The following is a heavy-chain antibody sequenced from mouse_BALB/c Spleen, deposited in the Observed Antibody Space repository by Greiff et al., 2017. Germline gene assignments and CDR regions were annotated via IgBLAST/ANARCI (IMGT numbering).Heavy chain of an antibody. CDR1: GYTFTSYW. Sequence: VQLQQPGAELVKPGASVKMSCTASGYTFTSYWMHWVQQRPGQGLEWIGTIDPSDSYTSYNQKFKGKATLTVDTSSSTAYMQLSSLTSEDSAVYYGTKFLAMDYWGQGTSVTVSA. CDR3: TKFLAMDY. CDR2: IDPSDSYT. V-gene: IGHV1S127*01. J-gene: IGHJ4*01.